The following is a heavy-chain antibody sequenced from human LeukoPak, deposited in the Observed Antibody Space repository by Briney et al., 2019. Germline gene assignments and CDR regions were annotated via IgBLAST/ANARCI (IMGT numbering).Heavy chain of an antibody. CDR3: ARDQGTRPGDY. Sequence: GASVKVSCKASGYTFTSYAMHWVRQAPGERLEWMGWINAGNGNTKYSQKFQGRVTITRDTSASTAYMELSSLRSEDTAVYYCARDQGTRPGDYWGQGTLVTVSS. J-gene: IGHJ4*02. D-gene: IGHD6-6*01. CDR2: INAGNGNT. CDR1: GYTFTSYA. V-gene: IGHV1-3*01.